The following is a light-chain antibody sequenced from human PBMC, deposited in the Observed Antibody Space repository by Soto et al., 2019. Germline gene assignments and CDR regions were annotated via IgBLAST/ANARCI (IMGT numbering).Light chain of an antibody. CDR2: EVN. CDR3: ASQTSPKMLI. J-gene: IGLJ2*01. CDR1: SSDIGKSKY. Sequence: QSALTQPASVSGSPGQSITFPCTGTSSDIGKSKYVSWFQQLPGEAPRLIIYEVNSRPSGISDRFSGSKSGNSASLTISGLQPEDESTYYCASQTSPKMLIFGGGTKLTVL. V-gene: IGLV2-14*01.